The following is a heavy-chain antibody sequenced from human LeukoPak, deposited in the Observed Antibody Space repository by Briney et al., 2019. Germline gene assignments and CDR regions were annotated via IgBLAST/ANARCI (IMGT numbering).Heavy chain of an antibody. CDR2: IYKIGTT. V-gene: IGHV4-4*09. CDR1: GDSLTGYF. D-gene: IGHD2-15*01. CDR3: VIGVGWQPDY. Sequence: SQSLSLTCTVFGDSLTGYFLNWVRQPPGKGLEWIGHIYKIGTTNYNPSLKSRRTLSADTSKNQFSLQLRSMTAADTAVYYCVIGVGWQPDYWGQGALVTVSS. J-gene: IGHJ4*02.